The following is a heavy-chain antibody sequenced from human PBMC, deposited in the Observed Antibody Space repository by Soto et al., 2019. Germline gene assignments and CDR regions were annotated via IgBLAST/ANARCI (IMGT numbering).Heavy chain of an antibody. CDR1: GGASKTCH. CDR3: ASEGSYIFFFFLYGAHRAVIYF. J-gene: IGHJ1*01. V-gene: IGHV4-4*07. D-gene: IGHD3-9*01. CDR2: IFARGST. Sequence: LSRTCTIAGGASKTCHERWVRQPAGKGLEWIGRIFARGSTSCNPSLESRVARSGDTSKTHFSLPLSSVTDSDMAVDSCASEGSYIFFFFLYGAHRAVIYF.